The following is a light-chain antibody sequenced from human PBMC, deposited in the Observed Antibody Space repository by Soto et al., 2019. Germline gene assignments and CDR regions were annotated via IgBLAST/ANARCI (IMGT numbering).Light chain of an antibody. J-gene: IGKJ5*01. CDR3: QQFHDLPIT. V-gene: IGKV1-33*01. CDR1: QDISDY. Sequence: DIQMTQSPSSLSASVGDRVTITCQASQDISDYLNWYHQKPGKAPKFLIYDASYLETGVPSRFSGSGSETEFTLTISSLQSEDIATYFCQQFHDLPITFGQGTRLEIK. CDR2: DAS.